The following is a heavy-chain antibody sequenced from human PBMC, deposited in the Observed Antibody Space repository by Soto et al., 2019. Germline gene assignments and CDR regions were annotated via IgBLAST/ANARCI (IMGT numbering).Heavy chain of an antibody. Sequence: SGGSLRLSCAASGFTFSSYGMHWVRQAPGKGLEWVAVISYDGSNKYYADSVKGRFTISRDNSKNTLYLQMNSLRAEDTAVYYCAKDRRRTGTPYNWFDPWRQGTLVTVSS. CDR2: ISYDGSNK. CDR3: AKDRRRTGTPYNWFDP. V-gene: IGHV3-30*18. D-gene: IGHD1-7*01. CDR1: GFTFSSYG. J-gene: IGHJ5*02.